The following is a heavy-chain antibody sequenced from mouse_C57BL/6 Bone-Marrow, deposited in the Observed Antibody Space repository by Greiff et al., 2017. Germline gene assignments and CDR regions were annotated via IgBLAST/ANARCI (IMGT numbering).Heavy chain of an antibody. CDR2: VYPYTGGT. CDR3: ASYYYCAGYRYFAV. V-gene: IGHV1-36*01. D-gene: IGHD1-1*01. J-gene: IGHJ1*03. Sequence: EVQLQQSGPVLVKPGPSVKLSCKASGFTFTDYYMHWVKQSHGQSLEWIGLVYPYTGGTSYNQKFKGKATLTVDKTSSTAYMELNSLTSEDSAVYYCASYYYCAGYRYFAVWGTGTTVTVSS. CDR1: GFTFTDYY.